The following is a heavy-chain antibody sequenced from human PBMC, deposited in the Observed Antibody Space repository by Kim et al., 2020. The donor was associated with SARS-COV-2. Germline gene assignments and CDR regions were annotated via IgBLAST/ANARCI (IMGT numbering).Heavy chain of an antibody. CDR1: GFTFSNAW. D-gene: IGHD3-3*01. CDR3: TTDAGDTKTYDFWSGYYTPYYYYYGMDV. V-gene: IGHV3-15*01. CDR2: IKSKTDGGTT. Sequence: GGSLRLSCAASGFTFSNAWMSWVRQAPGKGLEWVGRIKSKTDGGTTDYAAPVKGRFTISRDDSKNTLYLQMNSLKTEDTAVYYCTTDAGDTKTYDFWSGYYTPYYYYYGMDVWGQGTTVTVSS. J-gene: IGHJ6*02.